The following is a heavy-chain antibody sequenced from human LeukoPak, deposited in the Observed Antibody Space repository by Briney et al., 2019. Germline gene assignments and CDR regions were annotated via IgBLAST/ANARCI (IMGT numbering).Heavy chain of an antibody. D-gene: IGHD3-16*02. CDR1: GFTFSSYE. CDR3: AANYVWGSYRYYFDY. J-gene: IGHJ4*02. V-gene: IGHV3-48*03. CDR2: ISSSGSTI. Sequence: GGSLRLSCAASGFTFSSYEMNWVRQAPGKGLEWVSYISSSGSTIYYADSVKGRFTISRDNAKNSLYLQMNSLRAEDTAVYYCAANYVWGSYRYYFDYWGQGTLVTVSS.